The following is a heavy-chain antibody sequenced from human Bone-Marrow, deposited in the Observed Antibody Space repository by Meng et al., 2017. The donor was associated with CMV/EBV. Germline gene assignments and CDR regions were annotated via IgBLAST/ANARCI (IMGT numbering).Heavy chain of an antibody. Sequence: GESLKLFWAASVFTFSSYAMHWVRQAPGKGLEWVAVISYDGSNKYYADSVEGRFTISRDNSKNSLYLQMNSLRSEDTAVYYCARDRIAAAGTLMGSMDVWGPGTTVTVSS. V-gene: IGHV3-30-3*01. CDR3: ARDRIAAAGTLMGSMDV. J-gene: IGHJ6*02. CDR2: ISYDGSNK. CDR1: VFTFSSYA. D-gene: IGHD6-13*01.